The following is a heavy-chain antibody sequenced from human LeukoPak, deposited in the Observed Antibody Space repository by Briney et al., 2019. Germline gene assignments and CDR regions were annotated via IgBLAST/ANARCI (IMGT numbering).Heavy chain of an antibody. CDR2: IYSDGST. V-gene: IGHV3-66*02. J-gene: IGHJ4*02. CDR3: ARAQLAAAGPNDY. D-gene: IGHD6-13*01. CDR1: GFTVSSNY. Sequence: GGSLRLSCAASGFTVSSNYMSWVRQAPGKGLEWVSVIYSDGSTYYADSVKGRFTISRDNSKNTLYLQMNSLRAEDTAVYYCARAQLAAAGPNDYWGQGTLVTVSS.